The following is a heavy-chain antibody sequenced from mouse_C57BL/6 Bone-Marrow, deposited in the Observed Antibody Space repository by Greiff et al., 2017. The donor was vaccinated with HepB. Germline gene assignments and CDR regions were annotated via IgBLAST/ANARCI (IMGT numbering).Heavy chain of an antibody. V-gene: IGHV7-1*01. CDR3: ARDAPITTVVYWYFDV. CDR1: GFTFSDFY. D-gene: IGHD1-1*01. CDR2: SRNKANDYTT. Sequence: EVKLVESGGGLVQSGRSLRLSCATSGFTFSDFYMEWVRQAPGKGLEWIAASRNKANDYTTEYSASVKGRFIVSRDTSQSILYLQMNALRAEDTAIYYCARDAPITTVVYWYFDVWGTGTTVTVSS. J-gene: IGHJ1*03.